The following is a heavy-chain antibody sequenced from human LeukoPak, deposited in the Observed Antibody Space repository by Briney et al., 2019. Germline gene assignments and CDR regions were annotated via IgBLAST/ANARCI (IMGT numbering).Heavy chain of an antibody. CDR1: GYTFTGYY. J-gene: IGHJ4*02. V-gene: IGHV1-2*02. D-gene: IGHD4-23*01. CDR3: ARNYGRTSRYFDY. Sequence: GASVKVSCKASGYTFTGYYMHWVRQAPGQGLEWMGWISPGTGGTNYAQNFQGRVTMTRDTSISTAYMELSGLRSDDTALYFCARNYGRTSRYFDYWGQGPLVTVSS. CDR2: ISPGTGGT.